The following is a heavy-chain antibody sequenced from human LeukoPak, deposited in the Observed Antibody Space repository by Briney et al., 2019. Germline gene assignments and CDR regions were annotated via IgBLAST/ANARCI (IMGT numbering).Heavy chain of an antibody. CDR1: GYTFTSYY. CDR2: INPSGGST. Sequence: GASVKVSCKASGYTFTSYYMHWVRQAPGQGLERMAIINPSGGSTSYAQKFQGRVTMTRDTSTSTVYMELSSLRSEDTAVYYCARDSRPSYDSSGYYYPGDYWGQGTLVTVSS. J-gene: IGHJ4*02. D-gene: IGHD3-22*01. V-gene: IGHV1-46*01. CDR3: ARDSRPSYDSSGYYYPGDY.